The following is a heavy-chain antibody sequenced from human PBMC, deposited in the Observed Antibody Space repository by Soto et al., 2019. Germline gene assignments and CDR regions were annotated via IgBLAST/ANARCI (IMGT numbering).Heavy chain of an antibody. J-gene: IGHJ4*02. CDR1: GGSINSGDYS. CDR3: ARGAFIVSPCTGFDY. Sequence: PSETLSLTCTVSGGSINSGDYSWTWIRQPPGKGLEWIGYIYHTGATYYNMSLKSRVTISVDRSKNQFSLQLDSVTPEDTAVYYCARGAFIVSPCTGFDYWGQGTPVTVSS. CDR2: IYHTGAT. V-gene: IGHV4-30-2*01. D-gene: IGHD3-16*02.